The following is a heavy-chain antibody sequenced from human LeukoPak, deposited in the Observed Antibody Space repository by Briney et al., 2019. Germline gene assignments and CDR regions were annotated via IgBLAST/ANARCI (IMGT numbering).Heavy chain of an antibody. CDR1: GGSISPYY. CDR3: ARGPLSSRTTWTWFDP. D-gene: IGHD3/OR15-3a*01. V-gene: IGHV4-59*01. Sequence: SETLSLTCTVSGGSISPYYWTWIRQPPGKGLEWIGYVYYNGNTNYNPSLKSRLTISVDTSKNQFSLRLKSVTAADTAVYYCARGPLSSRTTWTWFDPWGQGTLVTVSS. CDR2: VYYNGNT. J-gene: IGHJ5*02.